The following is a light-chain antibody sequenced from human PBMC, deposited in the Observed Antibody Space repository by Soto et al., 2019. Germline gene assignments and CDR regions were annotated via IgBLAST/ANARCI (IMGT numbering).Light chain of an antibody. CDR1: TSNIGNNF. CDR2: DNN. J-gene: IGLJ2*01. V-gene: IGLV1-51*01. CDR3: ETWDSSLSVVL. Sequence: QSVLTQPPSVSAAPGQKVTISCSGSTSNIGNNFVFWYQQLPGTATKLLIYDNNKRPSGIPDRFSGSKSGTSATLGITGLQTGDEADYYCETWDSSLSVVLFGGGTKLTVL.